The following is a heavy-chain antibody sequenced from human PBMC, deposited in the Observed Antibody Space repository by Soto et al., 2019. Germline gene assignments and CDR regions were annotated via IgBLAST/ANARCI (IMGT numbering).Heavy chain of an antibody. CDR3: VGNEGSSSRWTLFGMDV. J-gene: IGHJ6*02. V-gene: IGHV4-59*01. D-gene: IGHD6-13*01. CDR1: GGSFSTYY. CDR2: IYYSGRP. Sequence: QVQLQESGPRLVKPSETLSLTCTVSGGSFSTYYWSWIRQTPGKGLVWIGTIYYSGRPNYSVSLKSRVTISIHTSRKQLSLKLNSVTAADTAVYYCVGNEGSSSRWTLFGMDVWGQGTTVTVSS.